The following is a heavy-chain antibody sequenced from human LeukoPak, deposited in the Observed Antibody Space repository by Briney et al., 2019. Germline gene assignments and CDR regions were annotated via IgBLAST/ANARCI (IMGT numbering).Heavy chain of an antibody. J-gene: IGHJ4*02. CDR3: ARDRGLAYCGGDCYSYYFDY. CDR2: IYYSGST. CDR1: GGSISSYY. D-gene: IGHD2-21*02. Sequence: KPSQTLSLTCTVSGGSISSYYWSWIRQPPGKGLEWIGYIYYSGSTNYNPSLKSRVTISVDTSKNQFSLKLSSVTAADTAVYYCARDRGLAYCGGDCYSYYFDYWGQGTLVTVSS. V-gene: IGHV4-59*01.